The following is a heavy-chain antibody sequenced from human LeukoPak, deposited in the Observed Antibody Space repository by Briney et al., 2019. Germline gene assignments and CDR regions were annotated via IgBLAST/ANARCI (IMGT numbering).Heavy chain of an antibody. J-gene: IGHJ6*04. Sequence: PSETLSLPCTVSGGSISSYYWSWIRQPPGKGLEWIGYIYYSGSTNYNPSLKSRVTISVDTSKNQFSLKLSSVTAADTAVYYCARLRGQQLAPDYYYYYGMDVWGKGTTVTVSS. CDR3: ARLRGQQLAPDYYYYYGMDV. CDR1: GGSISSYY. CDR2: IYYSGST. D-gene: IGHD6-13*01. V-gene: IGHV4-59*01.